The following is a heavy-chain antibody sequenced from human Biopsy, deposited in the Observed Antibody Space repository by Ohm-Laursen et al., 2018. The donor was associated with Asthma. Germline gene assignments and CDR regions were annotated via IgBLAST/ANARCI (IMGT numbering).Heavy chain of an antibody. Sequence: GTLSLTCSLSSGSGGYMRSGNYYWGWIRQPPGKGLEWIGSINNSGNTYYNPSLGSQVTVPADTSKNHFSLKLTSVTAADTAVYYCVRGSSSWHHGPFHYYYGLDVWGQGTTATVSS. J-gene: IGHJ6*02. V-gene: IGHV4-39*01. CDR3: VRGSSSWHHGPFHYYYGLDV. CDR1: SGSGGYMRSGNYY. CDR2: INNSGNT. D-gene: IGHD6-13*01.